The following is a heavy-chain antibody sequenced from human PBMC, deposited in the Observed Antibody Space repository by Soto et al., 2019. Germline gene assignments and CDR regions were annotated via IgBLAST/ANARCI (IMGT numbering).Heavy chain of an antibody. CDR1: GDSINSDKYY. CDR3: ASREGLATLSYYFAC. CDR2: IYFRGNT. D-gene: IGHD3-9*01. Sequence: PSETLSLTCSVSGDSINSDKYYWGWIRQPPGKGLEWIGSIYFRGNTYYNPSLQTRVTISLDKSKSQFSLKLNSVTAADSAVYFCASREGLATLSYYFACWGQGSLVTVSS. V-gene: IGHV4-39*01. J-gene: IGHJ4*02.